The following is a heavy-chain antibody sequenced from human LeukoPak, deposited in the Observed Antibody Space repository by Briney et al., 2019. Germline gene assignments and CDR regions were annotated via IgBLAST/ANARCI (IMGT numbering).Heavy chain of an antibody. D-gene: IGHD1/OR15-1a*01. CDR1: EFTLSNYW. Sequence: LAGGSLRLSCAASEFTLSNYWMYWVRQAPGKGLVCLSRINSDGSSTTYADSVKGRFTISRDNAKNTLYLQMNSLRAEDTAVYYCARGNSGFDYWGQGALVTVSS. V-gene: IGHV3-74*03. CDR2: INSDGSST. CDR3: ARGNSGFDY. J-gene: IGHJ4*02.